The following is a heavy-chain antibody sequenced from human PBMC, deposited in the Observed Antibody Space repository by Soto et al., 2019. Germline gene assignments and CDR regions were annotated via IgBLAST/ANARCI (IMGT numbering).Heavy chain of an antibody. CDR1: GFTFSGRS. CDR2: IDNAGTDS. J-gene: IGHJ6*04. D-gene: IGHD3-10*02. V-gene: IGHV3-74*01. CDR3: ARGLFGPDV. Sequence: EVQLVASGGGLVQPGGSLRLSCAASGFTFSGRSMHWVSQAPGKGLVCVSGIDNAGTDSTYADSVKGRFTGSRDNAKNTLYLQMNSLRVEDTAVYYCARGLFGPDVWGKGTTVTVSS.